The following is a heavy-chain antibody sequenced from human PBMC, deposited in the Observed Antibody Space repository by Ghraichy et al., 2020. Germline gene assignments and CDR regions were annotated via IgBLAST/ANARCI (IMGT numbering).Heavy chain of an antibody. V-gene: IGHV3-72*01. CDR3: GRVGGDTHLKCYMDV. CDR1: GFTSSDYY. J-gene: IGHJ6*03. CDR2: TRNKANNYTT. Sequence: GGSLRLSCAASGFTSSDYYVDWVRQAPGKGLEWVGRTRNKANNYTTEYAASVKGRFNISRDDSKNSLYLQMNSLNTEETAVYFCGRVGGDTHLKCYMDVWGKGTTVTVSS. D-gene: IGHD2-21*02.